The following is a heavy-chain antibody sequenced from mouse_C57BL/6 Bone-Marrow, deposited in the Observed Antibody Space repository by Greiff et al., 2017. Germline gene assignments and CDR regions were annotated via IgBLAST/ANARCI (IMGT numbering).Heavy chain of an antibody. D-gene: IGHD2-2*01. CDR3: AREGYYDAMDY. J-gene: IGHJ4*01. Sequence: QVHVKQPGAELVKPGASVKLSCKASGYTFTSYWMHWVKQRPGQGLEWIGMIHPNSGSTNYNEKFKSKATLTVDKSSSTAYMQLSSLTSEDSAVYYCAREGYYDAMDYWGQGTSVTVSS. CDR1: GYTFTSYW. V-gene: IGHV1-64*01. CDR2: IHPNSGST.